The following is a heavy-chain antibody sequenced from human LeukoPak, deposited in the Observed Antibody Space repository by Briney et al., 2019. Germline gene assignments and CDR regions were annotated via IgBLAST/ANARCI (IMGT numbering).Heavy chain of an antibody. CDR3: ARGRWTSGPNDY. J-gene: IGHJ4*02. V-gene: IGHV4-4*07. CDR1: GGSISSYY. D-gene: IGHD2-15*01. Sequence: SETLSLTCTVSGGSISSYYWSWIRQPAGKGLEWIGRIYTSGSTNYNPSLKSRVTMSVDTSKNQFSLMLSSVTAADTAVYYCARGRWTSGPNDYWGQGTLVTVSS. CDR2: IYTSGST.